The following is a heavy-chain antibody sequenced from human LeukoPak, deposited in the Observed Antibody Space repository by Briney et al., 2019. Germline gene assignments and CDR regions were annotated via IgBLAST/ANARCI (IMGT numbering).Heavy chain of an antibody. D-gene: IGHD3-3*01. CDR1: GYTFTSYG. Sequence: ASVKVSCTASGYTFTSYGISWLRQAPGHGLEWLGWISGYNGNTNYAQKFQGRVTMTTDTPTSTAYMDLRSLKSDDTAVYYCAVHDFYSGGYHFDYWGQGTLVTVSS. J-gene: IGHJ4*02. CDR3: AVHDFYSGGYHFDY. V-gene: IGHV1-18*01. CDR2: ISGYNGNT.